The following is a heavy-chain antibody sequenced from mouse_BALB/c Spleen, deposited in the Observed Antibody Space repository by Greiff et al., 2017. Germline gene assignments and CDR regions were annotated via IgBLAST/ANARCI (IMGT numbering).Heavy chain of an antibody. J-gene: IGHJ3*01. CDR1: GFNIKDYY. D-gene: IGHD1-2*01. CDR2: IDPENGDT. CDR3: ARSGPITTVPWFAY. Sequence: VQLKQSGAELVRSGASVKLSCTASGFNIKDYYMHWVKQRPEQGLEWIGWIDPENGDTEYAPKFQGKATLTVDKSSSTAYMQLSSLTSEDSAVYYCARSGPITTVPWFAYWGQGTLVTVSA. V-gene: IGHV14-4*02.